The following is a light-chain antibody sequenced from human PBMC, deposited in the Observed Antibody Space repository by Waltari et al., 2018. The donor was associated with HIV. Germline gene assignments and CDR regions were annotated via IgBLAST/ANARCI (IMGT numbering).Light chain of an antibody. CDR2: LGS. J-gene: IGKJ4*01. CDR3: LQVLQAPLT. V-gene: IGKV2-28*01. Sequence: DIVMTQSPLSLPVTPGEPASISCRSSQSLLYRDGYNHLDWYLQKPGQSPQLLIYLGSNRASGVPDRFSGSGSGTDFTLKISRVEAEDVGVYYCLQVLQAPLTFGGGTKVEIE. CDR1: QSLLYRDGYNH.